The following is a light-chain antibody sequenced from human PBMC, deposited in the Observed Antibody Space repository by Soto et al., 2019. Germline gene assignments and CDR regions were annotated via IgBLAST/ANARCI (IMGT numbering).Light chain of an antibody. J-gene: IGLJ2*01. Sequence: QSALTQPASVSGSPGQSLTISCTGTSSDVGGYNYVSWYQQHPGKAPKLMIYDVSNRPSGVSNRFSGSKSGNTASLTISGLQAEDEGDYYCSSYTSSSTLDVVFGGGTKLTVL. CDR2: DVS. V-gene: IGLV2-14*01. CDR1: SSDVGGYNY. CDR3: SSYTSSSTLDVV.